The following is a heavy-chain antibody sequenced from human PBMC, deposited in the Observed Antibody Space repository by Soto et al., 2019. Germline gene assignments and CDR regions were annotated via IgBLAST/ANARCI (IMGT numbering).Heavy chain of an antibody. J-gene: IGHJ5*02. Sequence: ASVKVSCKASGYTFSTYGISWVRQAPGQGLEWMGRISAYNGNTNYAQKLQGRVTMTTDTSTSTAYMELRSLRSDDTAVYYCARVVGALGHWFDPWGQGTQVTVSS. CDR1: GYTFSTYG. CDR3: ARVVGALGHWFDP. CDR2: ISAYNGNT. D-gene: IGHD1-26*01. V-gene: IGHV1-18*01.